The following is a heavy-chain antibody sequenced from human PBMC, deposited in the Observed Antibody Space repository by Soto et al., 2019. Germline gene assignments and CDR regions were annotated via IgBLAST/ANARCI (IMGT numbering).Heavy chain of an antibody. J-gene: IGHJ4*02. CDR3: AAGEASSRNLAPYYLDF. Sequence: SDTLSLTCTVSGGSMRNYFWTWIRQPPGKGLEWIGYIHYSGTTSFFPSYNPSLRSRVTISEDTSKNQFSLKLLSVTTADTAVYFCAAGEASSRNLAPYYLDFWGQGTLATVSS. D-gene: IGHD6-13*01. CDR2: IHYSGTT. CDR1: GGSMRNYF. V-gene: IGHV4-59*07.